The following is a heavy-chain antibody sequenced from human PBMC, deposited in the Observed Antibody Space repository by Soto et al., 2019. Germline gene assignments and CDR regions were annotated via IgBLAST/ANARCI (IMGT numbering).Heavy chain of an antibody. Sequence: TSETLSLTCAVSGGSISSGGYSWSWIRQPPGKGLEWIGYIYHSGSTYYNPSLKSRVTISVDRSKNQFSLKLSSVTAADTAVYYCARGKVHSYGYYFDYWGQGTLVTVSS. CDR3: ARGKVHSYGYYFDY. J-gene: IGHJ4*02. D-gene: IGHD5-18*01. CDR2: IYHSGST. V-gene: IGHV4-30-2*01. CDR1: GGSISSGGYS.